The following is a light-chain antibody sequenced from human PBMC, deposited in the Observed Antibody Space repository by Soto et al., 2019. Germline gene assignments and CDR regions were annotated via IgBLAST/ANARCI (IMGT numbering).Light chain of an antibody. CDR2: EVS. CDR3: NSFTNSDTRV. J-gene: IGLJ3*02. V-gene: IGLV2-14*01. CDR1: SSDIGAYNY. Sequence: QSALTQPASVSGSPGQSITISCTGTSSDIGAYNYVSWYQHHPGKAPKLIIYEVSNRPSGVSNHFSGSKSGNTASLTISGLQSEDEADYYCNSFTNSDTRVFGGGTKLTVL.